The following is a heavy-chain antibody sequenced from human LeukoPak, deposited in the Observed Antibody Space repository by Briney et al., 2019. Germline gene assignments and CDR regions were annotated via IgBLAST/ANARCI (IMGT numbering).Heavy chain of an antibody. CDR2: INHSGST. CDR1: GGSFSGYY. CDR3: ARGLYYDILTGPCWFDP. V-gene: IGHV4-34*01. Sequence: SETLSLTCAVYGGSFSGYYWSWIRQPPGKGLEWIGEINHSGSTNYNPSLKSRVTISVDTSKNQFSLKLSSVTAADTAVYYCARGLYYDILTGPCWFDPWGQGTLVTVSS. D-gene: IGHD3-9*01. J-gene: IGHJ5*02.